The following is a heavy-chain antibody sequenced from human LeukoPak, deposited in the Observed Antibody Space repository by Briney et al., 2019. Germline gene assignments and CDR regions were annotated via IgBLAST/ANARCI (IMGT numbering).Heavy chain of an antibody. CDR3: ASSPPADTAMDYYFDY. Sequence: PSETLSLTCTVSGGSIRSYYWSWIRQPPGKGLEWIGYIYYSGSTNYNPSLKSRVTISVDTSKNQFSLKLSSVTAADTAVYYCASSPPADTAMDYYFDYWGQGTLVTVSS. J-gene: IGHJ4*02. CDR1: GGSIRSYY. D-gene: IGHD5-18*01. CDR2: IYYSGST. V-gene: IGHV4-59*01.